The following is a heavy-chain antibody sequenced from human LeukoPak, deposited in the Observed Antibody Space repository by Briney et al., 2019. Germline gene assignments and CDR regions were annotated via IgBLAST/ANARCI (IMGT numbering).Heavy chain of an antibody. J-gene: IGHJ1*01. Sequence: PGGSLRLSCAASGFTFSSYSMNWVRQAPGKGLEWVSSISSNSSYIYYADSVKGRFTISRDNAKNSLYQQMNSLRAEDTAVYYCARDPTIAVAGTVTEYFQHWGRGTLVTVSS. CDR3: ARDPTIAVAGTVTEYFQH. V-gene: IGHV3-21*01. CDR1: GFTFSSYS. CDR2: ISSNSSYI. D-gene: IGHD6-19*01.